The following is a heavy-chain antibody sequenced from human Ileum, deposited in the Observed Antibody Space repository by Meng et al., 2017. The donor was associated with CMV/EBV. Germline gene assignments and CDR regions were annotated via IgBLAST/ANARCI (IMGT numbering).Heavy chain of an antibody. V-gene: IGHV4-31*03. CDR1: GGSISSGGYY. CDR2: IYYSGST. J-gene: IGHJ4*02. Sequence: SETLSLTCTVSGGSISSGGYYWSWIRQHPGKGLEWIGYIYYSGSTYYNPSLKSRVTISVDTSKNQFSLKLSSVTAADTAVYYCARDPRRRDGYNYRFQFDYWGQGTLVTVSS. D-gene: IGHD5-24*01. CDR3: ARDPRRRDGYNYRFQFDY.